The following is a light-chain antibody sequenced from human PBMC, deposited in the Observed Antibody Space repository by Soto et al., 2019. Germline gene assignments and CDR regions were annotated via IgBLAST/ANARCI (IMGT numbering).Light chain of an antibody. CDR3: SSYTSSSTYV. V-gene: IGLV2-14*01. J-gene: IGLJ1*01. Sequence: QSALTQPASVSGSPGQSITISCTGTSSDVGGYNYVSWYQQHPGKAPKLMIYEVSNRPSGVSNRFSGYKSGNTASLTISGRQAEDEADYYCSSYTSSSTYVFGTGTKLTV. CDR2: EVS. CDR1: SSDVGGYNY.